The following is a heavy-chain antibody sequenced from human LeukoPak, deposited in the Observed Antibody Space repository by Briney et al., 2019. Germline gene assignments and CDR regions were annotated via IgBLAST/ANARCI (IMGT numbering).Heavy chain of an antibody. D-gene: IGHD6-13*01. Sequence: GGSLRLSCAASGFTFSSYAMHWVRQAPGKGLEWVAVISYDGSNKYYADSVKGRFTISRDNSKNTLYLQMNSLRAEDTAVYYCARGPRAGYSSSWYQDYYYYYYMDVWGKGTTVTVSS. V-gene: IGHV3-30-3*01. CDR1: GFTFSSYA. CDR3: ARGPRAGYSSSWYQDYYYYYYMDV. J-gene: IGHJ6*03. CDR2: ISYDGSNK.